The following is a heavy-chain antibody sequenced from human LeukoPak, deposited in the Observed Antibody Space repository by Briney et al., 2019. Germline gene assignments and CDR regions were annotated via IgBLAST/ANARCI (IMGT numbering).Heavy chain of an antibody. Sequence: GASVKVSCKASGYTYTSYTISWVRQAPGQGLEWMGWINTYNGNTNYAQKVQGRVTMTTDTSTSRAYMELKSLISDASAVYYCARPVGSLGYCSSSSCYFGGMDVWGKGTTVTVSS. J-gene: IGHJ6*04. CDR3: ARPVGSLGYCSSSSCYFGGMDV. CDR1: GYTYTSYT. CDR2: INTYNGNT. V-gene: IGHV1-18*04. D-gene: IGHD2-2*01.